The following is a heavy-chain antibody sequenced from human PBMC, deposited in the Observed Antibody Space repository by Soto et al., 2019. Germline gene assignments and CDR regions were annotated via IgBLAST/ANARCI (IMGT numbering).Heavy chain of an antibody. CDR3: ARERYYESSGYYNWFDP. J-gene: IGHJ5*02. CDR2: ISSSSSTI. D-gene: IGHD3-22*01. V-gene: IGHV3-48*02. Sequence: GGSLRLSCAASGFTFSSYSMNWVRQAPGKGLEWVSYISSSSSTIYYADSVKGRFTISRDNAKNSLYLQMNSLRDEDTAVYYCARERYYESSGYYNWFDPWGQGTLVTVSS. CDR1: GFTFSSYS.